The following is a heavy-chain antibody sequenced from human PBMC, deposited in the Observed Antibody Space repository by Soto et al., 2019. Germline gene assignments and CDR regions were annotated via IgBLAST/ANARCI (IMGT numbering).Heavy chain of an antibody. CDR3: ARDLFGSWTIDY. Sequence: QVQLVQSGAAVREHGASVKVSCKTSGYNFVSNHIHWVRQTPAQGLEWMGIINPIDGSISYAQKFRGRVTVTRDTPTSSVYMELRGLTPADTAVYFCARDLFGSWTIDYWGPGTLVTVSS. CDR1: GYNFVSNH. D-gene: IGHD6-13*01. V-gene: IGHV1-46*01. CDR2: INPIDGSI. J-gene: IGHJ4*02.